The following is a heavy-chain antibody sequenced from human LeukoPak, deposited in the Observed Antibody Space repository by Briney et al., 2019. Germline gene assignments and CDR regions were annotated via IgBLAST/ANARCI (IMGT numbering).Heavy chain of an antibody. D-gene: IGHD4-11*01. V-gene: IGHV3-23*01. CDR1: GLSFRNYA. CDR3: AKGGHYSFFDY. J-gene: IGHJ4*02. Sequence: PGGSLRLSCTASGLSFRNYAMTWVRQAPRKGLEWVSTISGDGTETFYADSVKGRFTISRDNSKNTHYLQMSSLRAEDTGIYYCAKGGHYSFFDYWGQGTLVTVSS. CDR2: ISGDGTET.